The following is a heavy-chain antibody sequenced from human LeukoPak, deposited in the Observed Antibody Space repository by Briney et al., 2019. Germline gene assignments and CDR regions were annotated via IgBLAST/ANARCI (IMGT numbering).Heavy chain of an antibody. V-gene: IGHV4-59*10. CDR3: ARGVGADVRANPEFDP. J-gene: IGHJ5*02. CDR2: ISTSGST. D-gene: IGHD1-26*01. Sequence: WVRHPPGKWREWIGRISTSGSTNYNPSLKSRVTLSVATSKNQFSLKLSSVPAADTAVYYCARGVGADVRANPEFDPWGQGTLVTVSS.